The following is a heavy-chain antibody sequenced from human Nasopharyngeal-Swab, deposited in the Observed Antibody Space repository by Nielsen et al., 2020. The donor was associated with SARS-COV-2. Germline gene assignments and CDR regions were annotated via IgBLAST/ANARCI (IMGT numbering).Heavy chain of an antibody. CDR3: ARASDFEYSGHATYGMDV. V-gene: IGHV4-34*01. CDR1: GGSFSAHQ. Sequence: SETLSLTCAVYGGSFSAHQWNWIRQPPGRGLEWIGEINHSGSTNYNPSLKSRVTISADTSKNQFSLRLISVTAADTAVYYCARASDFEYSGHATYGMDVWGQGTTVTVSS. J-gene: IGHJ6*02. D-gene: IGHD5-12*01. CDR2: INHSGST.